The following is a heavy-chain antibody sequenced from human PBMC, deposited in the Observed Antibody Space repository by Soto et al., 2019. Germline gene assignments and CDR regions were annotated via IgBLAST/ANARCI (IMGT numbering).Heavy chain of an antibody. CDR3: ARDQLVGAARGVIDI. J-gene: IGHJ3*02. D-gene: IGHD1-26*01. CDR1: GFTFSSYA. V-gene: IGHV3-30*04. Sequence: QVQLVESGGGVVQPGRSLRLSCAASGFTFSSYAMHWVRQAPGKGLEWVAVISYDGSHKYYADSVKGRFTISRDNSKNTLDLQMNSLRAEDTAVYYCARDQLVGAARGVIDIWGQGKMVTVSS. CDR2: ISYDGSHK.